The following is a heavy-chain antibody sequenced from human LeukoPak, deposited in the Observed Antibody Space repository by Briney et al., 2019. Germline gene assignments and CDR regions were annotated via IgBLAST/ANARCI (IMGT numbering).Heavy chain of an antibody. CDR3: ARVPTTVTIADV. CDR2: IYYSGST. CDR1: GGSISSGGYY. Sequence: SETLSLTCTVSGGSISSGGYYWSWIRQHPGKGLEWIGYIYYSGSTYYNPSLKSRVTISVDTSKNQFSLKLSSVTAADTAVYYCARVPTTVTIADVWGKGTTVTVSP. V-gene: IGHV4-31*03. D-gene: IGHD4-17*01. J-gene: IGHJ6*04.